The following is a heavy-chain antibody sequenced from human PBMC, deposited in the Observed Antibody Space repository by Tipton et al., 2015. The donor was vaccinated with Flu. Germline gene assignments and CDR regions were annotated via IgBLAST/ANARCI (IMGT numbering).Heavy chain of an antibody. D-gene: IGHD3-10*02. Sequence: TLSLTCTVSGGSITNYHWGWIRQPPGKGLEWIGGIHYSGTTYYNPSLKSRVTISVDTSKKQFSLKVTSVTAADTAVYYCARLSFYDVDLKNFYFDYWGQGTLVTVSS. V-gene: IGHV4-39*01. CDR3: ARLSFYDVDLKNFYFDY. CDR1: GGSITNYH. J-gene: IGHJ4*02. CDR2: IHYSGTT.